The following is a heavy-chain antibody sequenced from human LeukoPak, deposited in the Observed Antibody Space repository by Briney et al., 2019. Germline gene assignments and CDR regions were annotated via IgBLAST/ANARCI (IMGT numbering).Heavy chain of an antibody. CDR3: ARGGGYCGGDCYGIDY. D-gene: IGHD2-21*01. J-gene: IGHJ4*02. Sequence: PGGSLRLSCAASGFTFSPYWMSWVRQAPGKGLEWVANIKQDGSEKYYVDSVKGRFTISRDNAKNSLYLQMNSLRAEDTAVYYCARGGGYCGGDCYGIDYWGQGTLVTVSS. CDR2: IKQDGSEK. V-gene: IGHV3-7*01. CDR1: GFTFSPYW.